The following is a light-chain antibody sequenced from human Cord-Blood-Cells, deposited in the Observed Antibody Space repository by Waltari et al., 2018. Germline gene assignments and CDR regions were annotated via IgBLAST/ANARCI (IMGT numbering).Light chain of an antibody. V-gene: IGKV3-11*01. CDR3: QQRSYWPPLT. J-gene: IGKJ4*01. CDR1: QSVSRY. Sequence: EIVLTQSPATLSLSPGERATLSCRASQSVSRYLAWYQQKPGQAPRLLIYDAPNRATGIPARYSGSGSGTDFTLTISSREPEDFAVYYCQQRSYWPPLTFGGGTKVEIK. CDR2: DAP.